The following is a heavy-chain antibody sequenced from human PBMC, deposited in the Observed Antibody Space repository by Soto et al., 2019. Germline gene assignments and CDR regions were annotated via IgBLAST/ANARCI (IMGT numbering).Heavy chain of an antibody. CDR3: ARGSGATLFNWFDP. Sequence: SETLSLTCAVYGGSFSGYYWSWIRQPPGKGLEWIGEINHSGSTNYNPSLKSRVTISVDTSKNQFSLKLSSVTAADTAVYYCARGSGATLFNWFDPWGQGNLVTVS. CDR2: INHSGST. V-gene: IGHV4-34*01. J-gene: IGHJ5*02. D-gene: IGHD1-1*01. CDR1: GGSFSGYY.